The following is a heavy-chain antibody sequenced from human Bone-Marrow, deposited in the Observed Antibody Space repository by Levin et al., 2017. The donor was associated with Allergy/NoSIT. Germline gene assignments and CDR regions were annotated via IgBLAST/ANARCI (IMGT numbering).Heavy chain of an antibody. D-gene: IGHD2-2*01. Sequence: GGSLRLSCAASGFTFSSYAMSWVRQAPGKGLEWVSAISGSGGSTYYADSVKGRFTISRDNSKNTLYLQMNSLRAEDTAVYYCTGTDQLLPLDYYGMDVCGQGTTVTVSS. V-gene: IGHV3-23*01. CDR2: ISGSGGST. J-gene: IGHJ6*02. CDR3: TGTDQLLPLDYYGMDV. CDR1: GFTFSSYA.